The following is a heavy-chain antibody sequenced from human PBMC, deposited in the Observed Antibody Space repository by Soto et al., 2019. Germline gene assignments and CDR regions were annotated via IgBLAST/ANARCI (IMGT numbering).Heavy chain of an antibody. Sequence: QVQLQESGPGLVKPSQTMSLTCTVSGGSISSGGYYWSWIRQHPGKLLEWIGYIYYSGSTYYNPSLKSRGTISVDTAKNQSTLKLSSVPAADTAVYFCARTPRYWGQGTQGTVSS. CDR1: GGSISSGGYY. CDR2: IYYSGST. D-gene: IGHD2-15*01. V-gene: IGHV4-31*03. J-gene: IGHJ4*02. CDR3: ARTPRY.